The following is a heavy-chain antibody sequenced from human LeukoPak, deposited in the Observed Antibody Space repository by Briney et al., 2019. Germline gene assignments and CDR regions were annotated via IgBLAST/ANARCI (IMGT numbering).Heavy chain of an antibody. D-gene: IGHD3-10*01. J-gene: IGHJ4*02. V-gene: IGHV3-23*01. CDR1: GFTFSRSP. CDR3: AREAGVRGGYYFDY. Sequence: GGSLRLSCVASGFTFSRSPMTWVRQGPGKGLEWVSSISDDGYTTYYADSVKGRFTISRDNSKNTLYLQMNSLRAEDTAVYYCAREAGVRGGYYFDYWGQGTLVTVSS. CDR2: ISDDGYTT.